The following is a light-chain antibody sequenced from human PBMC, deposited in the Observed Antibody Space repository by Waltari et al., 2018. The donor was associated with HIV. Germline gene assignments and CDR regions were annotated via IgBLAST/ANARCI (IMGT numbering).Light chain of an antibody. Sequence: QSVLTQPPSASGTPGQRVSISCSGSSSNIGSNYVYWYQQLPGTAPKLLMYRNDERPSGVPDRFSGSKSGNTASLTISGLQAEDEADYYCWSYAGSYTFAVCGGGTKLTVL. V-gene: IGLV1-47*01. J-gene: IGLJ2*01. CDR3: WSYAGSYTFAV. CDR2: RND. CDR1: SSNIGSNY.